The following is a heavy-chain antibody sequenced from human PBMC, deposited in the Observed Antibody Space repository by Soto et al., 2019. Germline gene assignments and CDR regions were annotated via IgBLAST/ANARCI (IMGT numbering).Heavy chain of an antibody. CDR3: ARDDCSSTSCEIEGIAARPRYFDY. V-gene: IGHV3-33*01. J-gene: IGHJ4*02. CDR1: GFTFSTYG. D-gene: IGHD2-2*01. CDR2: IWYDGSNK. Sequence: QVQLVESGGGVVRPGRSLRLSCAASGFTFSTYGMHWVRQAPGKGLEWVAVIWYDGSNKYYADSVKGRFTISRDNSKNTLYLQMNTLRAEDTALYYCARDDCSSTSCEIEGIAARPRYFDYWGQGTLVTISS.